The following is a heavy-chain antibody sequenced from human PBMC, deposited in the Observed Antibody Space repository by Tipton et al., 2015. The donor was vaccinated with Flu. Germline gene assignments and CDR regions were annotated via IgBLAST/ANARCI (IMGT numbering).Heavy chain of an antibody. Sequence: QVQLVQSGAEVKKPGASVNVSCKASGYRFSTYAMHWVRQAPGQRPEWMGWINALNGNTKYSQKFQGRVTITRDTSASTVYMELSSLRSEDTAVYYCARVHMLVFDVWGQGTRVTVSS. CDR3: ARVHMLVFDV. CDR2: INALNGNT. J-gene: IGHJ4*02. CDR1: GYRFSTYA. V-gene: IGHV1-3*01. D-gene: IGHD3-22*01.